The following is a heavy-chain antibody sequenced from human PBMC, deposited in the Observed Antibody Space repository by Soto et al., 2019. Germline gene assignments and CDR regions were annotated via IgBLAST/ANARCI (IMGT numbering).Heavy chain of an antibody. CDR3: LRTGSNSY. J-gene: IGHJ4*02. V-gene: IGHV3-74*01. Sequence: EVQLVESGGGYVQPGGSLRLSCAASGFTFSHHWMHWVRQAPGKGLVWVSRFNTDGSTTTYADSVKGRFTISRDNAKNTFHLQMNSLRAEDTAIYYCLRTGSNSYWGQGTLVTVSS. D-gene: IGHD1-26*01. CDR2: FNTDGSTT. CDR1: GFTFSHHW.